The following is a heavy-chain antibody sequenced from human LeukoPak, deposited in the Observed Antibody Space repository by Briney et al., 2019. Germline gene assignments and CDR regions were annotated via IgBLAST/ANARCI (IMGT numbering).Heavy chain of an antibody. J-gene: IGHJ5*02. CDR3: ARKLIFDP. CDR1: GYIFTNYD. V-gene: IGHV1-8*01. Sequence: GASVKVSCKASGYIFTNYDINWVRRATGQGLEWMGWMNPNSGNTGYAQKFQGRITMTRNTSISTAYMELSSLTSDDTAVYYCARKLIFDPWGQGTLVTVSS. D-gene: IGHD2-8*01. CDR2: MNPNSGNT.